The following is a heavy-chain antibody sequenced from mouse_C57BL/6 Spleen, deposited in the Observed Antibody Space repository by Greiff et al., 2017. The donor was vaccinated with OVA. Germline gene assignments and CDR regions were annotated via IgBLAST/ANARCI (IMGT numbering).Heavy chain of an antibody. V-gene: IGHV10-1*01. D-gene: IGHD4-1*01. CDR1: GFSFNTYA. CDR2: IRSKSNNYAT. J-gene: IGHJ1*03. Sequence: EVKLVESGGGLVQPKGSLKLSCAASGFSFNTYAMNWVRQAPGKGLEWVARIRSKSNNYATYYADSVKDRFTISRDDSESMLYLQMNNLKTEDTAMYYCVRHVGRAWYFDVWGTGTTVTVSS. CDR3: VRHVGRAWYFDV.